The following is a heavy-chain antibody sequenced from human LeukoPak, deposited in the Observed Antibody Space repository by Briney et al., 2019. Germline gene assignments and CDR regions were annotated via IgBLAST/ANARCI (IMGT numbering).Heavy chain of an antibody. CDR3: ARAQIGSAWYLDY. CDR2: IKPDGSEK. V-gene: IGHV3-7*01. Sequence: GGSLRLSRAGSGFTFGTYWMSWVRQAPGKGLEWVAHIKPDGSEKYYVDSVKGRFTISRDNAKNSLFLQMNSLRAEDTAVYYCARAQIGSAWYLDYWGQGTLVTVSS. CDR1: GFTFGTYW. D-gene: IGHD6-19*01. J-gene: IGHJ4*02.